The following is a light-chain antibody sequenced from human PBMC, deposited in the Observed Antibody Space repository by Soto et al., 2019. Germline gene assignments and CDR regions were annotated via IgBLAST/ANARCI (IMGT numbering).Light chain of an antibody. CDR1: SSDVGGYNY. J-gene: IGLJ1*01. Sequence: SVLTQPASVSGSPGQSITISCTGTSSDVGGYNYVSWYQQHPGKAPKLMIYEVSNRPSGVSNRFSGSKSGNTASLTISGLQAEDEADYYCGSYTSSSTYVFGTGTKVTVL. V-gene: IGLV2-14*01. CDR3: GSYTSSSTYV. CDR2: EVS.